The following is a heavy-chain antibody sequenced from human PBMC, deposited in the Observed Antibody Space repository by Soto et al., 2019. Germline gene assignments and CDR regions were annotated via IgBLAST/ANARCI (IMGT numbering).Heavy chain of an antibody. J-gene: IGHJ6*02. CDR2: IYSSGST. CDR3: ARFVRSCSGTTCYTRADV. D-gene: IGHD2-2*02. Sequence: PSETLSLTCTASGGSVSSDTHYWSWIRQPTGKRLEWIGFIYSSGSTNYNPSLKSRVTMSVDTSKNQFSLKLRSVIVADTAVYHCARFVRSCSGTTCYTRADVWGQGTTVTVSS. CDR1: GGSVSSDTHY. V-gene: IGHV4-61*10.